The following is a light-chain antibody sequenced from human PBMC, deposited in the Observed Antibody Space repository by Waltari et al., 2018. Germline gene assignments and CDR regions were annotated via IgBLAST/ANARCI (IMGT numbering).Light chain of an antibody. V-gene: IGKV3-15*01. CDR3: QQYNSWPLT. J-gene: IGKJ4*01. CDR1: QCVASY. CDR2: GAP. Sequence: EVVMTQSPATLSVSPGQRATLSCGASQCVASYLVWYQQKPGQAPRILIYGAPSRATGIPARFSGSGSGTEFTLTISSLQSEDFAVYYCQQYNSWPLTFGGGTKVEIK.